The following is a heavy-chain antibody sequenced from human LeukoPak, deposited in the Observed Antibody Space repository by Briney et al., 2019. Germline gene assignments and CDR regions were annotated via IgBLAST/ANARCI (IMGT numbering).Heavy chain of an antibody. J-gene: IGHJ4*02. CDR1: GGSISGSNYY. CDR2: IYYSGDT. V-gene: IGHV4-39*01. D-gene: IGHD2/OR15-2a*01. CDR3: ARHENIIIVPTAHAFDY. Sequence: SETLSLTCTVSGGSISGSNYYWGWIRQPPGKGLEWIGSIYYSGDTYYNPSLKSRATISVDTSKNRFSLKLSSVTAADTAVYFCARHENIIIVPTAHAFDYWGQGTLVTVSS.